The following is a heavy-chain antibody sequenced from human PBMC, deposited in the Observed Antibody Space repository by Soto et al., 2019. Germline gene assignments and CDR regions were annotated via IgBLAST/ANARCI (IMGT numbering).Heavy chain of an antibody. D-gene: IGHD3-22*01. CDR3: AREKVGFYYDSSGPAGLDY. J-gene: IGHJ4*02. CDR2: IYYSGST. V-gene: IGHV4-31*03. Sequence: PSETLSLTCTVSGGYISSGGYYWSWIRQHPGKGLEWIGYIYYSGSTYYNPSLKSRVTISVDTSKNQFSLKLSSVTAADTAVYYCAREKVGFYYDSSGPAGLDYWGQGTLVTVSS. CDR1: GGYISSGGYY.